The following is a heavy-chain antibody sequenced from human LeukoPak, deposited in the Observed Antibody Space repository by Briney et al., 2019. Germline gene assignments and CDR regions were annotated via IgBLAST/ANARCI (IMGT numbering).Heavy chain of an antibody. D-gene: IGHD1-26*01. V-gene: IGHV3-74*01. CDR1: GLTFTRYW. Sequence: GGSLSLSSAPSGLTFTRYWTHCVSQAPGSGLVWVSRINTDGSRTSYANSVKGGLTISRDNAKNTLYLQRNSLRPEDTAVYYCAREATAEFDCWDRGTLVTVS. J-gene: IGHJ4*02. CDR3: AREATAEFDC. CDR2: INTDGSRT.